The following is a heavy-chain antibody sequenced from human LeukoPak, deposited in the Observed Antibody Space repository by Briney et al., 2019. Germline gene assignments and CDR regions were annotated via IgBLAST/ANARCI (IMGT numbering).Heavy chain of an antibody. Sequence: SQTLSLTCSVSGGSISSGGYYWSWIRQHPGKGLEWIAYIYYTGSTYYNPSLKSRLTISVDTSKNHFSLRLSSMTAADTAVYYCARVPSVIDAIHIWGQGTMVTVSS. D-gene: IGHD2-21*01. CDR2: IYYTGST. CDR1: GGSISSGGYY. V-gene: IGHV4-31*03. CDR3: ARVPSVIDAIHI. J-gene: IGHJ3*02.